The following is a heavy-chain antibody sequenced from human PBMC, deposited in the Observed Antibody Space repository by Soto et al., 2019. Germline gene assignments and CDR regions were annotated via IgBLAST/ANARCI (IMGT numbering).Heavy chain of an antibody. Sequence: GDALKISCKGSGYNFANYGIGWVRQMPGKGLEWMGMIFPGDSDTKNSPSLQGQITMSVDKSVSSAYLQWRSLKASNPAMYYCAAGYTTGIDDFDIWGQGTMVTVSS. J-gene: IGHJ3*02. CDR2: IFPGDSDT. V-gene: IGHV5-51*01. CDR1: GYNFANYG. CDR3: AAGYTTGIDDFDI. D-gene: IGHD6-13*01.